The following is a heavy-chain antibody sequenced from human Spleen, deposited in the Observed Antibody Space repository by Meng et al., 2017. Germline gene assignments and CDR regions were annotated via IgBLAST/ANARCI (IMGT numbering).Heavy chain of an antibody. J-gene: IGHJ4*02. D-gene: IGHD1-26*01. CDR1: RFTFSSYA. V-gene: IGHV3-23*01. Sequence: GESLKISCAASRFTFSSYAMTWVRQAPGKGLEWVSGISGSGSSTYYADSVKGRFTISRDNSKNTLYLQMNSLRAEDTAIYYCAKDRGGSYYLYYFDYWGQGTRVTVSS. CDR3: AKDRGGSYYLYYFDY. CDR2: ISGSGSST.